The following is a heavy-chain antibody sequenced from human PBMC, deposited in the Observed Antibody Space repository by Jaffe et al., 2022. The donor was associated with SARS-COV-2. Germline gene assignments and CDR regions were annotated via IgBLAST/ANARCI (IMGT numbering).Heavy chain of an antibody. Sequence: QVHLVQSGAEVKKPGASVKVSCKASGYTFTSYGINWVRQAPGQGLEWMGWINPYNGDTNLAQKFQGRVTMTADTSTTTAYMELRTLRSDDTAVYYCARGYCSGGTCYHDISWFDPWGQGTLVSVSS. J-gene: IGHJ5*02. D-gene: IGHD2-15*01. V-gene: IGHV1-18*01. CDR1: GYTFTSYG. CDR2: INPYNGDT. CDR3: ARGYCSGGTCYHDISWFDP.